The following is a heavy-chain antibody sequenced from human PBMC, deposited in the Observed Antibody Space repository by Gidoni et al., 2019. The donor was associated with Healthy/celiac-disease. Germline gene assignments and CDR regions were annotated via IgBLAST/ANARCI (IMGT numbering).Heavy chain of an antibody. V-gene: IGHV3-33*01. D-gene: IGHD4-4*01. CDR1: GFTFSSYG. CDR3: AREEEPYSINPSFDY. J-gene: IGHJ4*02. CDR2: IWYDGSNK. Sequence: QVQLVESGGGVVQPGRSLRLSWAASGFTFSSYGMHWVRQAPGKGLGWVAVIWYDGSNKYYADSVKGRFTISRDNSKNTLYLQMNSLRAEDTAVYYCAREEEPYSINPSFDYWGQGTLVTVSS.